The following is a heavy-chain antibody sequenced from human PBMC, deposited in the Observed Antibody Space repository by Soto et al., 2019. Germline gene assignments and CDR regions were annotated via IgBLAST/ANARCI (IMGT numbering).Heavy chain of an antibody. V-gene: IGHV3-23*01. CDR2: ITGPGSST. J-gene: IGHJ4*02. CDR3: AKDKMEQWLVGGYFDS. D-gene: IGHD6-19*01. CDR1: GFTFSSCA. Sequence: EVQLLESGGGLVQPGGSLRLSCAASGFTFSSCAMSWVRQATGKGLQWVSVITGPGSSTYYADSVKGRFTISRDNSKNTLYLQMNSLRAEDTAVYYCAKDKMEQWLVGGYFDSWGQGTLVTVSS.